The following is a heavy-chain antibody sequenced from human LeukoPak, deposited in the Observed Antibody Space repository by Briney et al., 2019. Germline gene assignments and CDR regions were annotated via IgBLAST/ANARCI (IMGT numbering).Heavy chain of an antibody. Sequence: GGSLRLSCAASGFRLSGHYMSWIRQAPGRGLEGVSYISSTITTTYYAESVKGRFTISRDNAKNSLYLQMSSLRADDTAVYYCARGDCSATSCYYFDYWGQGALVTVSS. D-gene: IGHD2-2*01. CDR1: GFRLSGHY. CDR3: ARGDCSATSCYYFDY. CDR2: ISSTITTT. J-gene: IGHJ4*02. V-gene: IGHV3-11*04.